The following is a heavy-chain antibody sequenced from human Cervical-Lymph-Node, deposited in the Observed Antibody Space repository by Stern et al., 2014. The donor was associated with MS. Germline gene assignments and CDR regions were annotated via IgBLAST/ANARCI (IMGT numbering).Heavy chain of an antibody. V-gene: IGHV3-33*01. CDR1: GFTLSSHG. J-gene: IGHJ5*02. CDR2: LRFDGTNK. D-gene: IGHD6-19*01. CDR3: GGGGGWTLDA. Sequence: QVQLEESGGGVVQPGRSLRLSCAVSGFTLSSHGMHWVRQATGKGLEWVALLRFDGTNKYYADSVKGRFTISRDDSKNTLYLEMNSLRAEDTAVYYCGGGGGWTLDAWGQGTLVTVSS.